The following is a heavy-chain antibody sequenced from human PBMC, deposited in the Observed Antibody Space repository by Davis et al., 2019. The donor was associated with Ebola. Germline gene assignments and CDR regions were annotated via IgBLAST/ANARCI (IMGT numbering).Heavy chain of an antibody. V-gene: IGHV3-21*01. J-gene: IGHJ4*02. CDR2: ISGSGTYI. D-gene: IGHD3-22*01. CDR1: GFTFSHYS. CDR3: AKYSYELSDDPALDF. Sequence: GESLKISCAASGFTFSHYSMNWVRQAPGKGLEWVSSISGSGTYIYYADSVKGRFAISRDNAKYSLYLQMNRLRAEDTAVYYCAKYSYELSDDPALDFWGQGTLVTVSS.